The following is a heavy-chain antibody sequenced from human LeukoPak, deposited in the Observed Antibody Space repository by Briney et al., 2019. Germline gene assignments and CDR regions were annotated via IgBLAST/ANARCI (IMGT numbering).Heavy chain of an antibody. V-gene: IGHV4-59*01. D-gene: IGHD2-21*02. CDR1: GGSISSYY. CDR2: IYYSGST. J-gene: IGHJ4*02. Sequence: PSETLSLTCTVSGGSISSYYWSWIRQPPGKGLEWIGYIYYSGSTNYNPSLKSRVTISVDTSKNQFSLKLSSVTAADTAVYYCARAYCGGDCPDSTHDIFKYYFDYWGQGTLVTVSS. CDR3: ARAYCGGDCPDSTHDIFKYYFDY.